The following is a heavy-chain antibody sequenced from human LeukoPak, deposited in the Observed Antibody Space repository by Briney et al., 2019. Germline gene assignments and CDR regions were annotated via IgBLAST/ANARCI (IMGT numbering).Heavy chain of an antibody. J-gene: IGHJ4*02. V-gene: IGHV1-2*02. CDR2: INPYSGAT. CDR1: GYTFTDYY. Sequence: ASVKVSCKASGYTFTDYYMHWVRQAPGQGLAWMGWINPYSGATNYAQKFQGRVTMTRDTSISTAYMELSRLRSDDTGVYYCAREPLAGRFQVLFDFWGQGALVTVSS. D-gene: IGHD6-19*01. CDR3: AREPLAGRFQVLFDF.